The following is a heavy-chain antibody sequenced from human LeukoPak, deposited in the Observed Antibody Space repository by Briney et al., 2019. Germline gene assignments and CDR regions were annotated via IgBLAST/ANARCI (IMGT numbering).Heavy chain of an antibody. CDR3: AREAYCGGDCYSGFDY. J-gene: IGHJ4*02. D-gene: IGHD2-21*02. CDR2: IYYSGST. V-gene: IGHV4-59*01. Sequence: SETLSLTCNVSGGSISSYYWSWIRQPPGKGLEWIGYIYYSGSTSYNPSLKSRVTISLDTSKNQFSLKLSSVTAADTAVYYCAREAYCGGDCYSGFDYWGQGTLVTVSS. CDR1: GGSISSYY.